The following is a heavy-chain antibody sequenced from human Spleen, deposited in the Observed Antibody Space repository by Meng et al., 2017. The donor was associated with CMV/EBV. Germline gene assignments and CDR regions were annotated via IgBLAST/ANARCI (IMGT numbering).Heavy chain of an antibody. CDR1: GGSISRSGYY. J-gene: IGHJ3*02. V-gene: IGHV4-39*07. D-gene: IGHD6-6*01. CDR2: MYFIERV. Sequence: GSLRLSCTVSGGSISRSGYYWAWIRQPPGKGLEWIGSMYFIERVYDNASLKSRLTMSVDRAKNQFSLNLRSVTAADTAVYYCAGILRSHSNSNYGFNIWGQGTMVTVSS. CDR3: AGILRSHSNSNYGFNI.